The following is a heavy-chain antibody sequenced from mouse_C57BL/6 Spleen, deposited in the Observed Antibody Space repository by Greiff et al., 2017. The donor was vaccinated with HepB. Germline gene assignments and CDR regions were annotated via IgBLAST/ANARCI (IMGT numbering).Heavy chain of an antibody. CDR3: ARDKAFYYGSSYPYYAMDY. D-gene: IGHD1-1*01. J-gene: IGHJ4*01. Sequence: EVQLQQSGPGLMKPSQSLSLTCSVTGYSITSGYYWNWIRQFPGNKLEWMGYISYDGSNNYNPSLKNRISITRDTSKNQFFLKLNSVTTEDTATYDCARDKAFYYGSSYPYYAMDYWGQGTSVTVSS. CDR2: ISYDGSN. V-gene: IGHV3-6*01. CDR1: GYSITSGYY.